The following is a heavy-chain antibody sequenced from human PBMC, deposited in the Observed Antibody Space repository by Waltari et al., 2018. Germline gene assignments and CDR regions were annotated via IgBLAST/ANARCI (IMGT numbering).Heavy chain of an antibody. J-gene: IGHJ4*02. CDR3: ARDAVAVAGTLLD. D-gene: IGHD6-19*01. CDR2: IYHSGST. V-gene: IGHV4-4*02. Sequence: QVQLQESGPGLVKPSGTLSLTCAVSGGSISSSNWWSWVRQPPGKGLEWIGEIYHSGSTNYNPSLKSRVTISVEKSKNQFSLKLSSGTAADTAVYYCARDAVAVAGTLLDWGQGTLVTVSS. CDR1: GGSISSSNW.